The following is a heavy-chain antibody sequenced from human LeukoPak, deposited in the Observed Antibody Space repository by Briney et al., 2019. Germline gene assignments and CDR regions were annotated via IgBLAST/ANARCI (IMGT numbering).Heavy chain of an antibody. Sequence: SETLSLTCAVYGGSFSGYYWSWIRQPPGKGLEWIWEINHSGSTNYNPSLKSRVAILVDTSKNQFSLKLSSVTAADTAVYYCARGHSPVTTKVSYFQHWGQGTLVTVSS. J-gene: IGHJ1*01. V-gene: IGHV4-34*01. CDR1: GGSFSGYY. CDR3: ARGHSPVTTKVSYFQH. CDR2: INHSGST. D-gene: IGHD4-17*01.